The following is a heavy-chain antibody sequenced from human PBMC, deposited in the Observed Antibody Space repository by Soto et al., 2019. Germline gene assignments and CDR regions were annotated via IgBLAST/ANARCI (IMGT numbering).Heavy chain of an antibody. J-gene: IGHJ4*02. D-gene: IGHD6-19*01. Sequence: EVQLVETGGGLIQPGGSLKLSCSVAGFTVSDSMSWVRQAPGKGLECVSFIHSDGSTHYTDSVRGRFTISRDNSRNTLYLQMDRLRVDETAVYFFARDASGPFDYWGQGTLVTVSS. CDR1: GFTVSDS. V-gene: IGHV3-53*02. CDR2: IHSDGST. CDR3: ARDASGPFDY.